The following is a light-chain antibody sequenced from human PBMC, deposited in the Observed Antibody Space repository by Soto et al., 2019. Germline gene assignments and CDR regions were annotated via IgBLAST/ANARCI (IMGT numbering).Light chain of an antibody. CDR3: QHYNSYSEA. J-gene: IGKJ1*01. CDR1: QSITSY. V-gene: IGKV1-39*01. CDR2: AAS. Sequence: DIQMTQSPSSLSASVGDRVTITCRASQSITSYLNWYQQKPGKAPNLLIYAASSLQSGVPSRFRGSGSGTDFTLTISSLQPEDFATYYCQHYNSYSEAFGQGTKVDIK.